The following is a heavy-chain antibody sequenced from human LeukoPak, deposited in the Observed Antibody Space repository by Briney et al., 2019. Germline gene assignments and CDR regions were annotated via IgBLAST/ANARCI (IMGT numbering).Heavy chain of an antibody. J-gene: IGHJ6*03. CDR3: ARDRTGQQLISRKEYYYMDV. CDR1: GFTFSPYS. Sequence: PGGSLRLSCVASGFTFSPYSMNWVRQAPGKGLEWVSSINSNSGYIFYADSVRGRFTISRDNAKNSLYLQMNSLRAEDTAVYYCARDRTGQQLISRKEYYYMDVWGKGTTVTISS. CDR2: INSNSGYI. D-gene: IGHD4-11*01. V-gene: IGHV3-21*01.